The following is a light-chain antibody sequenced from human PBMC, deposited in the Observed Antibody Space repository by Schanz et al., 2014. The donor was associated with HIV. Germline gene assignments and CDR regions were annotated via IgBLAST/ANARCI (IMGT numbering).Light chain of an antibody. CDR1: NSNIGNNF. Sequence: QSVLTQPPSVSAAPGQKVTISCSGSNSNIGNNFVSWYRHLPGTAPKLLIFDNYQRPSEIPDRFSGSKSGASATLGITGLQTGDEAHYYCAVWDNALSSVMFRGGTKLTVL. CDR2: DNY. J-gene: IGLJ3*02. V-gene: IGLV1-51*01. CDR3: AVWDNALSSVM.